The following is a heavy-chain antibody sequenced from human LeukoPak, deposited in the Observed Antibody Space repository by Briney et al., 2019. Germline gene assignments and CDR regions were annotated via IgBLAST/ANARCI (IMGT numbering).Heavy chain of an antibody. Sequence: SVKVSCKASGGTFSSYAISWVRQAPGQGLEWMGGIIPIFGTANYAQKFQGRVTITADKSTSTAYMELSRLRSDDTAVYYCARVDGRMAPGSGSYPLKDAFDIWGQGTMVTVSS. D-gene: IGHD3-10*01. J-gene: IGHJ3*02. CDR2: IIPIFGTA. V-gene: IGHV1-69*06. CDR3: ARVDGRMAPGSGSYPLKDAFDI. CDR1: GGTFSSYA.